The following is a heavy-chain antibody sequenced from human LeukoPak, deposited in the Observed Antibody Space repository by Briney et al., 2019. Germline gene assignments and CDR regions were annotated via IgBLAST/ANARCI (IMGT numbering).Heavy chain of an antibody. Sequence: SETLSLTCTVSGGSISSHYWTWIRQPPGKGLEWIGSIFYTGSTYYNPSLKSRVTISVDTSKNQFSLKLSSVTAADTAVYFCARKGYTSGWYGNHWGQGTLVTVSS. V-gene: IGHV4-59*05. CDR1: GGSISSHY. J-gene: IGHJ5*02. CDR3: ARKGYTSGWYGNH. D-gene: IGHD6-19*01. CDR2: IFYTGST.